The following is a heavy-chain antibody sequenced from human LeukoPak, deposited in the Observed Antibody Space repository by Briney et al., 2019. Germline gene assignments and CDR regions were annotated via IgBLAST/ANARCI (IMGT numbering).Heavy chain of an antibody. CDR2: ISASGGST. D-gene: IGHD7-27*01. V-gene: IGHV3-23*01. CDR3: AKGQTGEGYFDY. CDR1: GFTFSSYA. J-gene: IGHJ4*02. Sequence: GGSLRLSCAASGFTFSSYAMSWVRQAPGKGLEWVSAISASGGSTYYADSVKGRFTISRDNSRNTLYLQMNSLRAEDTAVYYCAKGQTGEGYFDYWGQGTLVTVSS.